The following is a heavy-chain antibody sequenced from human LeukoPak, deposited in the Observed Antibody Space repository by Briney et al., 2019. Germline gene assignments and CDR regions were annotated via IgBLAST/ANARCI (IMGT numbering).Heavy chain of an antibody. D-gene: IGHD4-17*01. CDR1: GGSISSYY. J-gene: IGHJ4*02. Sequence: SVTLSLTCTVSGGSISSYYWSWIRQPPGKGLEWIGYIYYSGSTNYNPSLKSRVTISVDTSKNQFSLKLSSVTAADTAVYYCATSDYGDYKLDYWGQGTLVTVSS. CDR2: IYYSGST. CDR3: ATSDYGDYKLDY. V-gene: IGHV4-59*01.